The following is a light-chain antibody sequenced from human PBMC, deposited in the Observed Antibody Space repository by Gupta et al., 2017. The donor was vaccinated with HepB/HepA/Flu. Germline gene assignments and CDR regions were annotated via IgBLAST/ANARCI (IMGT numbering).Light chain of an antibody. CDR2: AAS. CDR3: QHLNSYQYP. Sequence: DIQLTQSPSFLSASVGDRVTITCRASQGISSYLAWYQQKPGKAPKLLIYAASTLQSGVPSRFSGSGSGTEFTLTISSLQPEDFATYYCQHLNSYQYPFGQGTKLEIK. J-gene: IGKJ2*01. CDR1: QGISSY. V-gene: IGKV1-9*01.